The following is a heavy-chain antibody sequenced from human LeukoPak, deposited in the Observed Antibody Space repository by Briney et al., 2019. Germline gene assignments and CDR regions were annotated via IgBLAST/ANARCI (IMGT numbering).Heavy chain of an antibody. CDR3: ARVATSGYYYDY. D-gene: IGHD3-22*01. Sequence: GGSLRLSCAASGFTFSSYWMHWVRQAPGKGLVWVSRINSDGSSTSYADSVKGRFTIPRDNAKNTLYLQMNSLRAEDTAVYYCARVATSGYYYDYWGQGTLVTVSS. V-gene: IGHV3-74*01. CDR2: INSDGSST. J-gene: IGHJ4*02. CDR1: GFTFSSYW.